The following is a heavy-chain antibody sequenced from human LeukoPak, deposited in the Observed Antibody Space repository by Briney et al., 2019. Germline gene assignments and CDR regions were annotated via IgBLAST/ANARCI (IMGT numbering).Heavy chain of an antibody. D-gene: IGHD3-3*01. Sequence: PSEPLSLTCTVSGGSISSHYWSWIRQPPGKGLEWIGYIYYSGSTNYNPSLKSRVTISVDTSKNQFSLKLSSVTAADTAVYYCARGSPWSGYAFDIWGQGIMVTVSS. V-gene: IGHV4-59*11. J-gene: IGHJ3*02. CDR3: ARGSPWSGYAFDI. CDR2: IYYSGST. CDR1: GGSISSHY.